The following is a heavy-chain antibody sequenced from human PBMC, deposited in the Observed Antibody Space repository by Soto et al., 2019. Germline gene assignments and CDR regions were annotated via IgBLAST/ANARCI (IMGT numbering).Heavy chain of an antibody. D-gene: IGHD6-6*01. CDR3: AKVIVLGASTIEF. CDR1: GYTFTSYY. CDR2: INPSGGST. Sequence: ASVKVSCKASGYTFTSYYMHWVRQAPGQGLEWMGIINPSGGSTSYAQKFQGRVTMTRDNSKGTVYLQMNSLRVEDTALYSCAKVIVLGASTIEFWGPGTLVTVSS. V-gene: IGHV1-46*01. J-gene: IGHJ4*02.